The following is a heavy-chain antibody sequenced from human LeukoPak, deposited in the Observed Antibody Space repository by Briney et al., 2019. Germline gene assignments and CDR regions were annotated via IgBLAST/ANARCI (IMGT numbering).Heavy chain of an antibody. V-gene: IGHV1-69*06. J-gene: IGHJ6*04. CDR2: IIPIFGTA. CDR1: GGTFISYA. CDR3: ARGSGKTNYGMDV. Sequence: SVKVSCKASGGTFISYAISWVRQAPGQGLEWMGGIIPIFGTANYAQRFQGRVTITADKSTSTAYMELSSLRSEDTAVYYCARGSGKTNYGMDVWGKGTTVTVSS. D-gene: IGHD3-10*01.